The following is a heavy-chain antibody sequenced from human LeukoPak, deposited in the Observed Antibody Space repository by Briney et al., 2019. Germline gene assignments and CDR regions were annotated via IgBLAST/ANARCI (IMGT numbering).Heavy chain of an antibody. CDR2: IYPSGNT. Sequence: SETLSITCAVSGYSISSAYYWGWIRQPPGKGLEWIGSIYPSGNTYYNPSLKSRVTISVDTYKNEFSLNLRSVTAADTAIYYCARDRRWDYCFDYWGQGTLVTVSS. CDR3: ARDRRWDYCFDY. D-gene: IGHD1-26*01. CDR1: GYSISSAYY. V-gene: IGHV4-38-2*02. J-gene: IGHJ4*02.